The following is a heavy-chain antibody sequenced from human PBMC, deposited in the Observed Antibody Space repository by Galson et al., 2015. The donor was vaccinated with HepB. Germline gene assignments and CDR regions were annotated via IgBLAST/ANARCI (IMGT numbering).Heavy chain of an antibody. V-gene: IGHV1-24*01. Sequence: SVKVSCKVSGYTLTELSMHWVRQAPGKGLEWMGSFDPEDGEIIYAQKFQGRVTMTEDTSTDTAYMELSSLRSEDTALYYCATKRLTSSRSPWDYWGQGTQVTVSS. CDR1: GYTLTELS. CDR2: FDPEDGEI. J-gene: IGHJ4*02. CDR3: ATKRLTSSRSPWDY. D-gene: IGHD6-13*01.